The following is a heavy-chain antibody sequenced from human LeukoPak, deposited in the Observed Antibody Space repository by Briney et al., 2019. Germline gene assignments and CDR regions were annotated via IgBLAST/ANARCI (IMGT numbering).Heavy chain of an antibody. CDR1: GFTVSSNY. CDR3: AREAVYCGGDCHHFDY. CDR2: IYSGGST. V-gene: IGHV3-66*01. J-gene: IGHJ4*02. D-gene: IGHD2-21*02. Sequence: SGGSLRLSCAASGFTVSSNYMSWVRQAPGKGLEWASVIYSGGSTYYADSVKGRFTISRDNSKNTLYLQMNSLRAEDTAVYYCAREAVYCGGDCHHFDYWGQGTLVTVSS.